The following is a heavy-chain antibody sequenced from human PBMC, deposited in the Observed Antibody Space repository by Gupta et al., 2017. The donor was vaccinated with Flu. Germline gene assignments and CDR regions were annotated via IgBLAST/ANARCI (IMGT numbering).Heavy chain of an antibody. Sequence: EVQLVESGGGLVTPGGSLRPSCAASGFPFSSHAMSGVRQAPGRGLGWVSSIGSSNPYINYADSVKGGFTISRDNAKNSLYLQRNSLRAEDTAVYYCARVTSKGMVHLDYWGQGILVTVSS. V-gene: IGHV3-21*01. CDR2: IGSSNPYI. CDR3: ARVTSKGMVHLDY. D-gene: IGHD6-13*01. CDR1: GFPFSSHA. J-gene: IGHJ4*02.